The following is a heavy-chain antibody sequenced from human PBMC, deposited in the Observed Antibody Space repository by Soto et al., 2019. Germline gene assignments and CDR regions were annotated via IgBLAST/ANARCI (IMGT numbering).Heavy chain of an antibody. J-gene: IGHJ4*02. CDR1: GFTFTSSA. D-gene: IGHD2-8*01. CDR3: AGDATAWQQMVPSDC. CDR2: TAVGSGYT. V-gene: IGHV1-58*01. Sequence: SVKVSCKASGFTFTSSAFQWVRQARGQHLEWIGWTAVGSGYTNYAQRFQDRDTLTRHMSTATTYMELSRLTSEATAIYYCAGDATAWQQMVPSDCWGQGTLVTVSS.